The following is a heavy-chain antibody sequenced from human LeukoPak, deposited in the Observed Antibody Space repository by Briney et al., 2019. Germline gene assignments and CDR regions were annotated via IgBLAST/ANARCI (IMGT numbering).Heavy chain of an antibody. D-gene: IGHD3-22*01. J-gene: IGHJ6*03. Sequence: SETLSLTCTVSGGSISNYHWSWIRQSPGKGLEWIGYIYYSGGTNYKPSLKSRVTISVDTSKNQFFLKLSSVTAADTAVYYCARGRFDYYDSSGYYRPREYYYYYYYMDVWGKGTTVTMSS. CDR2: IYYSGGT. CDR3: ARGRFDYYDSSGYYRPREYYYYYYYMDV. CDR1: GGSISNYH. V-gene: IGHV4-59*01.